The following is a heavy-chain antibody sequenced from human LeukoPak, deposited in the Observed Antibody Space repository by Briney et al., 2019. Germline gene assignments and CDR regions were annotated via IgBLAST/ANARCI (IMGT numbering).Heavy chain of an antibody. Sequence: SETLSLTCTVSGDSISSYYWSWIRQPPGKGLEWIGYIYYSGSTYYNPSLKSRVTISVDTSKNQFSLKLSSVTAADTAVYYCARRGDILTGYLDVWGKGTTVTISS. D-gene: IGHD3-9*01. V-gene: IGHV4-59*04. CDR2: IYYSGST. J-gene: IGHJ6*03. CDR1: GDSISSYY. CDR3: ARRGDILTGYLDV.